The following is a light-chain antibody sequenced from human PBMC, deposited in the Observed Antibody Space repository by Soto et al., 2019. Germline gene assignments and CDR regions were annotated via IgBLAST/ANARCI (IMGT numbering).Light chain of an antibody. Sequence: EIVLTHSPGTLSLSPGERATLSCRASQSVVGSFVAWYQQKPGQGPRLLIYDVSRRATGIPDRTSGSGSGTEFTLTISRLEPEDFAVYFCQQYGGSPSYTFGQGTKVDIK. J-gene: IGKJ2*01. V-gene: IGKV3-20*01. CDR2: DVS. CDR3: QQYGGSPSYT. CDR1: QSVVGSF.